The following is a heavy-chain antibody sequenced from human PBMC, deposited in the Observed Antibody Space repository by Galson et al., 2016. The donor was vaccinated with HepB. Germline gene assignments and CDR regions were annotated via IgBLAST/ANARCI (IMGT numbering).Heavy chain of an antibody. CDR1: GFTFSTYS. D-gene: IGHD6-19*01. CDR2: ISSSSSNI. Sequence: SLRLSCAASGFTFSTYSMNWVRQAPGKGLEWVSYISSSSSNIFYADYAKGRFTFSRDNAKNSLYLHMNSLRDEDTAVYYCAGGMFTYRSGWSWFDYWGQGTLVTVSS. V-gene: IGHV3-48*02. J-gene: IGHJ4*02. CDR3: AGGMFTYRSGWSWFDY.